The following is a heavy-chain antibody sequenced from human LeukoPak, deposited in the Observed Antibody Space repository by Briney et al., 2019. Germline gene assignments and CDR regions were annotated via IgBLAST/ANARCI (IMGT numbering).Heavy chain of an antibody. CDR3: ARPRWSLEY. D-gene: IGHD1-14*01. CDR2: IGSSGST. Sequence: AGSLRLSCAAYGFNFDIFAMTCDRQAQRKGLEWVSAIGSSGSTYYADSVRGGFTISRDNSKSTLFLDMNSLRDDVTSIYYCARPRWSLEYWGQGSLVIVSS. V-gene: IGHV3-23*01. CDR1: GFNFDIFA. J-gene: IGHJ4*02.